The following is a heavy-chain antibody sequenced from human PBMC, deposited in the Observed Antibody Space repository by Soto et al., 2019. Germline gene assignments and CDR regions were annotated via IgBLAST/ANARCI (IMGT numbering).Heavy chain of an antibody. J-gene: IGHJ6*03. D-gene: IGHD3-16*01. Sequence: GASMKVSCKVSGRTLSEISIHWVRQAPGRGPEWMGGFDPEYGKTTYAQKFQGRFTMTEDTSTDTAYMELSSPRSDDTAVYYCATDEGDSFNLNYNYMDVWGKGTTVTVSS. CDR1: GRTLSEIS. CDR2: FDPEYGKT. V-gene: IGHV1-24*01. CDR3: ATDEGDSFNLNYNYMDV.